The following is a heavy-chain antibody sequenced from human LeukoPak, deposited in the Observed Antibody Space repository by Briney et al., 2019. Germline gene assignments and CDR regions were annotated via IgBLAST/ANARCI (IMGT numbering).Heavy chain of an antibody. CDR3: ARARGTSGSYFREDFDY. CDR1: GYTFTGYY. Sequence: ASVKVSCKASGYTFTGYYMHWVRQAPGQGLGWMGRINPSSGGTNYAQKFQGRVTMTRDTSISTAYMELSRLRSDDTAVYYCARARGTSGSYFREDFDYWGQGTLVTVSS. CDR2: INPSSGGT. D-gene: IGHD3-10*01. J-gene: IGHJ4*02. V-gene: IGHV1-2*06.